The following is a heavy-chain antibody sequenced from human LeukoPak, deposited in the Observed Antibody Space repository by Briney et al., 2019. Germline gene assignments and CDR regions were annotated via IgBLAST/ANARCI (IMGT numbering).Heavy chain of an antibody. CDR2: IYYSGST. CDR3: ARDLSDCSGGSCTGY. Sequence: PSETLSLTCTVSGGSISSSSYYWGWIRQPPGKGLEWIGSIYYSGSTYYNPSLKSRVTISVDTSKNQFSLKLSSVTAADTAVYYCARDLSDCSGGSCTGYWGQGTLVTVSS. V-gene: IGHV4-39*07. D-gene: IGHD2-15*01. J-gene: IGHJ4*02. CDR1: GGSISSSSYY.